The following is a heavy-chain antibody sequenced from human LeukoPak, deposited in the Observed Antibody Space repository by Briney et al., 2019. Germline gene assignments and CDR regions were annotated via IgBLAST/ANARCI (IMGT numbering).Heavy chain of an antibody. V-gene: IGHV4-39*07. CDR1: GGSISSSGSY. CDR2: VYYSGNT. CDR3: ARVMAARREDLNWFDP. J-gene: IGHJ5*02. D-gene: IGHD6-6*01. Sequence: SETLSLTCTVSGGSISSSGSYWGWIRQPPGKGPEWIGSVYYSGNTYNPSLKSRVTISVDTSKNPFSLNLTSVNAADTATYYCARVMAARREDLNWFDPWGQGTLVTVSS.